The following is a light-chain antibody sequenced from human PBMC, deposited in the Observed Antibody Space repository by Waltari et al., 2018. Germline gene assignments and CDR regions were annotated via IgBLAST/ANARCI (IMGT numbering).Light chain of an antibody. J-gene: IGLJ2*01. CDR1: ALSKQF. V-gene: IGLV3-25*03. CDR2: TDS. Sequence: SYELTQPPSVSVSPGQTARITCPGAALSKQFGYWYQQKSGRSPVLTIYTDSGRPSGIPERFSGSSSGTTVTLTISAVQPEDEADYYCQSAHSNGSDVVFGGGTKLTVL. CDR3: QSAHSNGSDVV.